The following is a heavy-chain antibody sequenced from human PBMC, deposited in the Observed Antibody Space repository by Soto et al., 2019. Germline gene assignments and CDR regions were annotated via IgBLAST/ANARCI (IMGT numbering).Heavy chain of an antibody. D-gene: IGHD3-10*01. CDR1: GYTFTGYF. J-gene: IGHJ5*02. CDR3: ARVIRGAYYNSPLDT. V-gene: IGHV1-2*02. Sequence: SVKVSCKASGYTFTGYFMHWVRQAPGQGLEWMGWINPYSGGADYAQSFQGRVTMTRDTSISTVYMELSRLRFDDTAVYYCARVIRGAYYNSPLDTWGQGTLVTVSS. CDR2: INPYSGGA.